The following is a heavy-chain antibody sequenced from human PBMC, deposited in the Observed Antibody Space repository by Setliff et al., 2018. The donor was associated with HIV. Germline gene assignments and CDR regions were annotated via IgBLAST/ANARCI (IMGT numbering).Heavy chain of an antibody. D-gene: IGHD5-18*01. J-gene: IGHJ6*03. CDR1: GGSISSYY. CDR3: AREIQFSATTYYYYYMDD. Sequence: SETLSLTCTVSGGSISSYYWSWIRQPAGKGLEWIGRIYASGRTNYNPSLKSRVTLSVDTSKNQFSLKVTSVTAADTAVYYCAREIQFSATTYYYYYMDDWGRGTTGTVSS. V-gene: IGHV4-4*07. CDR2: IYASGRT.